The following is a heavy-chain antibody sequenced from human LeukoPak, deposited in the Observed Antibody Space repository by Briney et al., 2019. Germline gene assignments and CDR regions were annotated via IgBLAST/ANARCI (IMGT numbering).Heavy chain of an antibody. CDR2: ISGYNGNT. CDR1: GYTFSSYG. Sequence: ASVKVSCKASGYTFSSYGISRVRQAPGQGLEWMGWISGYNGNTNYAQKFQGRVTMTTDTSTSTVYMELRSLRSDDTAVYYCARDGNGPADYWGQGTLVTVSS. J-gene: IGHJ4*02. D-gene: IGHD2-8*01. V-gene: IGHV1-18*01. CDR3: ARDGNGPADY.